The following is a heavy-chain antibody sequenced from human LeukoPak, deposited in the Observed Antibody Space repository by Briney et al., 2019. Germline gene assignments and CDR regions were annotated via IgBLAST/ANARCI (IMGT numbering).Heavy chain of an antibody. Sequence: PSETLSLTCAVSGYSISGGYYWGWIRQPPGKGLGWIGSIYHSGSTYYNPSLKSRVTISVDTSKNQFSLKLSSVTAADTAVYYCAGAGDFWSGYYADFDYWGQGTLVTVSS. J-gene: IGHJ4*02. CDR1: GYSISGGYY. D-gene: IGHD3-3*01. CDR2: IYHSGST. CDR3: AGAGDFWSGYYADFDY. V-gene: IGHV4-38-2*01.